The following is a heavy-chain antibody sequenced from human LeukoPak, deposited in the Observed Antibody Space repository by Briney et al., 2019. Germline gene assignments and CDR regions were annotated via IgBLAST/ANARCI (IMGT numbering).Heavy chain of an antibody. J-gene: IGHJ6*03. CDR3: ARGRTVYYYYMDV. CDR1: GFTFSSYA. D-gene: IGHD4-17*01. CDR2: IGSSNTAI. V-gene: IGHV3-48*01. Sequence: GGSLRLSCAASGFTFSSYAMSWVRQAPGKGLEWVSYIGSSNTAIYYEDSVKGRFTISRDNAKNSLYLQMNSLRAEDTAVYYCARGRTVYYYYMDVWGKGTTVTVSS.